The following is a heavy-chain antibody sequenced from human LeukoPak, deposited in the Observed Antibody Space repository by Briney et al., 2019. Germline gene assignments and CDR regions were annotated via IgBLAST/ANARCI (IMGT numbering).Heavy chain of an antibody. CDR2: IYYSGST. V-gene: IGHV4-59*01. CDR1: GGSISSYY. Sequence: SETLSLTCTVSGGSISSYYWSWLRQPPGKGLEWIGYIYYSGSTNYNPSLRSRVTISVNTYKNQFSLKLSSMTAADTAVYYCASGGNYCDYDGYFDYWGQGTLVTVSS. CDR3: ASGGNYCDYDGYFDY. D-gene: IGHD4-17*01. J-gene: IGHJ4*02.